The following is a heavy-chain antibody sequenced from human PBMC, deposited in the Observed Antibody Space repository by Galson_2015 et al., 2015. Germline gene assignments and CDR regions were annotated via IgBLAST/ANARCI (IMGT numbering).Heavy chain of an antibody. Sequence: SVKVSCKASGYTFTGYYMHWVRQAPGQGLEWMGRINPNSGGTNYAQKFQGRVTMTRDTSISTAYMELSRLRSDDTAVYYCARVIFDGRGYSDIWYFDLWGRGTLVTVSS. CDR2: INPNSGGT. J-gene: IGHJ2*01. D-gene: IGHD5-18*01. V-gene: IGHV1-2*06. CDR3: ARVIFDGRGYSDIWYFDL. CDR1: GYTFTGYY.